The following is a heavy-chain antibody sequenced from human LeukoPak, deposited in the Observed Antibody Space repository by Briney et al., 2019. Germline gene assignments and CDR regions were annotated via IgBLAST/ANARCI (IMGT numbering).Heavy chain of an antibody. J-gene: IGHJ4*02. V-gene: IGHV4-39*07. CDR3: ARDCGDYGVGYFDY. CDR1: GGSISSSSYY. CDR2: IYYSGST. D-gene: IGHD4-17*01. Sequence: SETLSLTCTVSGGSISSSSYYWGWIRQPPGKGLEWIGSIYYSGSTYYNPSLKSRVTISVDTSKNQFSLKLSSVTAADTAVYYCARDCGDYGVGYFDYWGQGTLVTVSS.